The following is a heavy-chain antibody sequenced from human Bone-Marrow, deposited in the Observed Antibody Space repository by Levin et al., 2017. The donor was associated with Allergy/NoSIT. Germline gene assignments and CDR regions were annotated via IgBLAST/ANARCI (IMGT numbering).Heavy chain of an antibody. CDR2: IYYSGST. D-gene: IGHD5-18*01. CDR3: ARGTAMVPFYYYYGMDV. Sequence: SETLSLTCTVSGGSISSGDYYWSWIRQPPGKGLEWIGYIYYSGSTYYNPSLKSRVTISVDTSKNQFSLKLSSVTAADTAVYYCARGTAMVPFYYYYGMDVWGQGTTVTVSS. J-gene: IGHJ6*02. CDR1: GGSISSGDYY. V-gene: IGHV4-30-4*01.